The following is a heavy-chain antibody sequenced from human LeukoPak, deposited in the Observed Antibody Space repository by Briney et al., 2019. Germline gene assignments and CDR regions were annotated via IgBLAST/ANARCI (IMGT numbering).Heavy chain of an antibody. V-gene: IGHV3-21*01. CDR2: ISSSSSYI. CDR3: ARVPMTTVTNNWFDP. D-gene: IGHD4-11*01. J-gene: IGHJ5*02. Sequence: GALRLSCAASGFTFSRNSMTWVRQAPGRGLEWVSTISSSSSYIYYADSVKGRFTISRDNAKNSLYLQMNSLRAEDTAVYYCARVPMTTVTNNWFDPWGQGTLVTVSS. CDR1: GFTFSRNS.